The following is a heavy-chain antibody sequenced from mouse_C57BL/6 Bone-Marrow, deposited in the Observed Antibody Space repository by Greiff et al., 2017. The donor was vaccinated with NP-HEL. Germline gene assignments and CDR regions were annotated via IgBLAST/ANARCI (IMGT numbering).Heavy chain of an antibody. J-gene: IGHJ3*01. CDR3: ARHEVYYSNYFWFAY. CDR1: GYTFTEYT. V-gene: IGHV1-62-2*01. D-gene: IGHD2-5*01. CDR2: FYPGSGSI. Sequence: QVQLKESGAELVKPGASVKLSCKASGYTFTEYTIHWVKQRSGQGLEWIGWFYPGSGSIKYNEKFKDKATLTADKSSSTVYMELSRLTSEDTAVYFCARHEVYYSNYFWFAYWGQGTLVTVSA.